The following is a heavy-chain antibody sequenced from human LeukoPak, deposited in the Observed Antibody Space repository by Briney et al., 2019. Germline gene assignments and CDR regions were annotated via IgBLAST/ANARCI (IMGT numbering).Heavy chain of an antibody. Sequence: PGGSLRLSCAASGFTFSSYGMHWVRQAPGKGLEWVAVIWYDGSNKYYADSVKGRFTISRDNSKNTLYLQMKSLRAEDTAVYYCAKSTAPGNYGLWNFDYWGQGTLVTVSS. CDR1: GFTFSSYG. CDR3: AKSTAPGNYGLWNFDY. J-gene: IGHJ4*02. V-gene: IGHV3-33*06. CDR2: IWYDGSNK. D-gene: IGHD4-17*01.